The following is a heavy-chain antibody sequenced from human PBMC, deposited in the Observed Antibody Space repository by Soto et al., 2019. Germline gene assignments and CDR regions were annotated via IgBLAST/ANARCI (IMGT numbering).Heavy chain of an antibody. Sequence: PGGSQRLSCAASGFTFSSYGMHWVRQAPGKGLEWVAVISYDGSKKYYADCVKGRFTISRDNSKNTLCLQMNCLRAEDTAVYYCVKEIHDDFSSGTLTGTGVWGQETRCTVSS. CDR3: VKEIHDDFSSGTLTGTGV. CDR1: GFTFSSYG. D-gene: IGHD3-3*01. V-gene: IGHV3-30*18. J-gene: IGHJ6*02. CDR2: ISYDGSKK.